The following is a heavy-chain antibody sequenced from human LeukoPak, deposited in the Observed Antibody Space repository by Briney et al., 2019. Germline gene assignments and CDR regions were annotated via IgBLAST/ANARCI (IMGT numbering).Heavy chain of an antibody. D-gene: IGHD6-19*01. CDR1: GFTFSSYG. J-gene: IGHJ6*02. CDR2: IRYDGSNK. CDR3: AKSSVGAVAGKVYYYYGMDV. Sequence: GGSLRLSCAASGFTFSSYGMHWVRQAPGKGLEWVAFIRYDGSNKYYADSVKGRFTISRDNSKNTLYLQMNSLRAEDTAVYYCAKSSVGAVAGKVYYYYGMDVWGQGTTVTVSS. V-gene: IGHV3-30*02.